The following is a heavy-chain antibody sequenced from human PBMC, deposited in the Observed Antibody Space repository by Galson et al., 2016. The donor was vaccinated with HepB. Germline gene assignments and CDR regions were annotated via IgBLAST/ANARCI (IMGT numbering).Heavy chain of an antibody. V-gene: IGHV1-46*01. CDR1: GYTFRTYY. CDR2: INPSGGKT. CDR3: ARGTGKLTTVTTVTSLWYFYL. J-gene: IGHJ2*01. Sequence: SVKVSCKAFGYTFRTYYMHWVRQAPEQGLEWMGIINPSGGKTKYAQRFQGRVTMTSDTSTNTLYMELSSLRSDDTAVYYCARGTGKLTTVTTVTSLWYFYLWGRGTLVTVSS. D-gene: IGHD4-17*01.